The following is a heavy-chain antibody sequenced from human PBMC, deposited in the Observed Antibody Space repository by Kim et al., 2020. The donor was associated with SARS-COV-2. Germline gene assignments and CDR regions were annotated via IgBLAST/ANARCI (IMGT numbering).Heavy chain of an antibody. V-gene: IGHV4-34*01. CDR1: GGSFSGYY. CDR3: ARGFHTTVTTLPPLFDY. CDR2: INHSGST. Sequence: SETLSLTCAVYGGSFSGYYWSWIRQPPGKGLEWIGEINHSGSTNYNPSHKSRVTISVDTSKNQFSLKLSSVTAADTAVYYCARGFHTTVTTLPPLFDYWGQGTLVTVSS. D-gene: IGHD4-17*01. J-gene: IGHJ4*02.